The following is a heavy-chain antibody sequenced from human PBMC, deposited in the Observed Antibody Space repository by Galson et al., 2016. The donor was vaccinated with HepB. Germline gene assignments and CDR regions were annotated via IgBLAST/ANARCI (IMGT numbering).Heavy chain of an antibody. CDR2: TYYRSKWYN. Sequence: CAISGDSVSSNSAAWNWIRQSPSRGLEWLGRTYYRSKWYNDYAVSVESRITINPDTSKNQVSLQLNSVTPEDTAVYYCARERLRYFDWLRNRYYYYGMDAWGQGTTVTVSS. D-gene: IGHD3-9*01. CDR3: ARERLRYFDWLRNRYYYYGMDA. V-gene: IGHV6-1*01. J-gene: IGHJ6*02. CDR1: GDSVSSNSAA.